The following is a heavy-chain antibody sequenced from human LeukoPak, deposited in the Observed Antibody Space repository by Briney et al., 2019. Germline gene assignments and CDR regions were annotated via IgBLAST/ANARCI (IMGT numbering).Heavy chain of an antibody. CDR1: GFTFSSYG. Sequence: PGGSLRLSCAASGFTFSSYGMHWVRQAPGKGLEWVAVISYDGSNKYYADSVKGRFTISRDNSKNTLYLQMNSLRTEDTAVYYCAKVPQTYYDFWSGSIGYYYYGMDVWGQGTTVTVSS. CDR2: ISYDGSNK. D-gene: IGHD3-3*01. V-gene: IGHV3-30*18. J-gene: IGHJ6*02. CDR3: AKVPQTYYDFWSGSIGYYYYGMDV.